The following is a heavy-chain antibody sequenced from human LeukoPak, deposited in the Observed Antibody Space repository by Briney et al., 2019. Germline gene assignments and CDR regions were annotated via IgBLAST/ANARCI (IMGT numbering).Heavy chain of an antibody. Sequence: GGSLRLSCAASGFTFSCYAMSWVRQAPGKGLEWVSAISGSGGSTYYADSVKGRFTISRDNSKNTLYLQMNSLRAEDTAVYYCAKRYCSSTSCDFYYYYVMDVWGQGTTVTVSS. V-gene: IGHV3-23*01. CDR3: AKRYCSSTSCDFYYYYVMDV. J-gene: IGHJ6*02. CDR2: ISGSGGST. CDR1: GFTFSCYA. D-gene: IGHD2-2*01.